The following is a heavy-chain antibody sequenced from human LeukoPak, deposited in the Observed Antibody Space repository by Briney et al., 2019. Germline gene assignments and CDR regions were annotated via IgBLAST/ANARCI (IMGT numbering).Heavy chain of an antibody. J-gene: IGHJ3*02. V-gene: IGHV4-59*01. CDR2: IYDSGDT. CDR1: GGSISCYY. Sequence: PSETLSLTCTVSGGSISCYYWSWIRQPPGKGLEWIGYIYDSGDTNYNPSLKSRVTISVDTSKNQLSLKLSSVTAADTAVYYCARDVLRTVNDGRQTPYDPFEIWGQGTMVTVSP. CDR3: ARDVLRTVNDGRQTPYDPFEI. D-gene: IGHD3-3*01.